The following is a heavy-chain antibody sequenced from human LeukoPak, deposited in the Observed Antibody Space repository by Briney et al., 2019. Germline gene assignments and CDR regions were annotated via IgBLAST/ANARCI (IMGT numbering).Heavy chain of an antibody. CDR2: INHSGST. Sequence: SETLSLTCAVCGGSFSGYYWSWIRQPPGKGLEWIGEINHSGSTNYNPSLKSRVTISVDTSKNQFSLKLSSVTAADTAVYYCARGGGRRDYWGQGTLVTVSS. J-gene: IGHJ4*02. CDR1: GGSFSGYY. CDR3: ARGGGRRDY. V-gene: IGHV4-34*01.